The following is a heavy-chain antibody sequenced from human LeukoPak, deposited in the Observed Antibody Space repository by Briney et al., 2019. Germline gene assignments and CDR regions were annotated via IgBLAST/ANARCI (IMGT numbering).Heavy chain of an antibody. Sequence: GGSLRLSCAAFGFTFSSYAMSWVRQAPGKGLEWVSAISGSDGSTFYADSVKGRFTITRDNSKNTLYLQMNSLRAEDTALYYCAKADSYGGNSQLFDYWGQGTLVTVSS. J-gene: IGHJ4*02. V-gene: IGHV3-23*01. CDR3: AKADSYGGNSQLFDY. CDR2: ISGSDGST. D-gene: IGHD2-21*02. CDR1: GFTFSSYA.